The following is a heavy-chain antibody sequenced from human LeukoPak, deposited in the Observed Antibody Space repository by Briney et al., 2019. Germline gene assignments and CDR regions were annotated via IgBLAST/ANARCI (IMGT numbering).Heavy chain of an antibody. Sequence: GGSLRLSCAASGFTFNNYAMNWVRQAPGKGLEWVSAISGSGGSTYYADSVTGRFTISRDNSKNTLYLQMNSLRAEDTAVYYGAKSSGWTPFNYYMDVWGKGTTVTVS. J-gene: IGHJ6*03. D-gene: IGHD6-19*01. V-gene: IGHV3-23*01. CDR1: GFTFNNYA. CDR3: AKSSGWTPFNYYMDV. CDR2: ISGSGGST.